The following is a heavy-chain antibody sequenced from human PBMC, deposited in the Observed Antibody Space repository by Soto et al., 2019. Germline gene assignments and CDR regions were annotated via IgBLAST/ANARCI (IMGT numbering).Heavy chain of an antibody. CDR3: AKSSTVYADAFDI. Sequence: VQLLESGGGLVQPGGSLRLSCAASGFTFSSYAMSWVRQAPGKGLEWVSTISVSGGSTYYADSVKGRFTISRDNSKNTLYLQMNSLRAEDTAVYYCAKSSTVYADAFDIWGQGTMVTVSS. J-gene: IGHJ3*02. V-gene: IGHV3-23*01. D-gene: IGHD2-8*01. CDR1: GFTFSSYA. CDR2: ISVSGGST.